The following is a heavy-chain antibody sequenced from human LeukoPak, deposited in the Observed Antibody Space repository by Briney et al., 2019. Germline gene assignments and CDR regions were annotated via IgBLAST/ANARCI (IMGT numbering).Heavy chain of an antibody. J-gene: IGHJ4*02. CDR1: GFTFSTYG. D-gene: IGHD6-13*01. CDR2: ISASGGGT. Sequence: GGSLRLSCAASGFTFSTYGVSWVRQAPGKGLEWVSSISASGGGTWYADSVRGPFTISRDNSKNTLYLQMNSLRAEDTAVYYCAKVDGYSSSWYDYWGQGTLVTVSS. CDR3: AKVDGYSSSWYDY. V-gene: IGHV3-23*01.